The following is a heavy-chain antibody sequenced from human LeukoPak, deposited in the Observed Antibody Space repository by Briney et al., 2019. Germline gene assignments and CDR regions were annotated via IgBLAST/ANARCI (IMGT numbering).Heavy chain of an antibody. CDR1: GFTFGDYA. Sequence: GSLRLSCTASGFTFGDYAMSWVRQAPGKGLEWVGFIRSKAYGGTTEYAASVKGRFTISRDDSKSIAYLQMNSLKTEDTAVYYCTRTKTYYYDSSGYYYSHQYYFDYWGQGTLVTVSS. CDR2: IRSKAYGGTT. V-gene: IGHV3-49*04. D-gene: IGHD3-22*01. J-gene: IGHJ4*02. CDR3: TRTKTYYYDSSGYYYSHQYYFDY.